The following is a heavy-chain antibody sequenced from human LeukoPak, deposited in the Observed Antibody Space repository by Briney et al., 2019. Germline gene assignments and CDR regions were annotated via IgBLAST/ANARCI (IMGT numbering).Heavy chain of an antibody. CDR2: IIPIFGTA. Sequence: ASVKVSCKASGGTFSSYAISWVRQAPGQGLEWMGGIIPIFGTANYAQKFQGRVTITADESTSTAYMELRSLRSDDTAVYYCARDLPMYYYDSSGYPADYWGQGTLVTVSS. V-gene: IGHV1-69*13. CDR1: GGTFSSYA. CDR3: ARDLPMYYYDSSGYPADY. D-gene: IGHD3-22*01. J-gene: IGHJ4*02.